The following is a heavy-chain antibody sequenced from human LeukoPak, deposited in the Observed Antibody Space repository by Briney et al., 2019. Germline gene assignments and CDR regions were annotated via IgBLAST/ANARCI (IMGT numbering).Heavy chain of an antibody. V-gene: IGHV3-30*18. D-gene: IGHD4-23*01. CDR2: ISYDGSNK. CDR1: GFTFSSYG. CDR3: AKEGGPYGGFLSHDY. J-gene: IGHJ4*02. Sequence: GGSLRLSCAASGFTFSSYGMHWVRQAPGKGLEWVAVISYDGSNKYYADSVKGRFTISRDNSKNTLYLQMNSLRAEDTAVYYCAKEGGPYGGFLSHDYWGQGTLVTVSS.